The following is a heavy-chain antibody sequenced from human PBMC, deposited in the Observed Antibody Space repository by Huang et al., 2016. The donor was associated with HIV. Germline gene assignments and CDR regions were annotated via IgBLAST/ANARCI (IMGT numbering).Heavy chain of an antibody. D-gene: IGHD3-22*01. J-gene: IGHJ4*02. CDR3: ARILMYYNSSGYGFDY. V-gene: IGHV4-34*01. CDR1: GGSFSGYY. CDR2: INHSGST. Sequence: QVQLQQWGAGLLKPSETLSLTCAVYGGSFSGYYWSWIRQPPGKGLGWIGEINHSGSTNYSPSLKSRVTISVDTSKSQFSLKLSSVTAADTAVYYCARILMYYNSSGYGFDYWGQGTLVTVSS.